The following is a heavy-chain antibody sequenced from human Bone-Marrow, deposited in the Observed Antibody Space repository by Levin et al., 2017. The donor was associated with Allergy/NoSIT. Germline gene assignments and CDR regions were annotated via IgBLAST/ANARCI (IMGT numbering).Heavy chain of an antibody. CDR2: ISDSSSSI. J-gene: IGHJ6*02. CDR1: GFTFSNSS. CDR3: ARDCPHLSYSSTWYYYYGMDV. D-gene: IGHD6-13*01. V-gene: IGHV3-48*02. Sequence: GGSLRLSCAASGFTFSNSSMNWVRQAPGKGLEWVSYISDSSSSIFYADSVKGRFTISRGNAKNSLFLQMNSLRDEDTAVYYLARDCPHLSYSSTWYYYYGMDVWGQGTTVTVSS.